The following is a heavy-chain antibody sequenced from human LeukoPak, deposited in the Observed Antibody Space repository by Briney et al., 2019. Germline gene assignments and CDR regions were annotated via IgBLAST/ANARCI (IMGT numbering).Heavy chain of an antibody. CDR1: GCSISSYY. CDR2: IYTSGST. D-gene: IGHD3-10*01. CDR3: AREPHYYGSGSYINWFDP. J-gene: IGHJ5*02. Sequence: PSETLSLTCTVSGCSISSYYWSWIRQPAGKGLEWIGRIYTSGSTNYNPSLKSRVTMSVDTSKNQFSLKLSSVTAADTAVYYCAREPHYYGSGSYINWFDPWGQGTLVTVSS. V-gene: IGHV4-4*07.